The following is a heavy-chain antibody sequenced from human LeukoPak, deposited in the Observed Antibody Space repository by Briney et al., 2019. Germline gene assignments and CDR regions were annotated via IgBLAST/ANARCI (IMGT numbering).Heavy chain of an antibody. V-gene: IGHV3-30*18. J-gene: IGHJ4*02. Sequence: PGRSLRLSCAASGFTFGSYGMHWVRQAPGKGLEWVAVISYDGSNKYYADSVKGRFTISRDNSKNTLYLQMNSLRAEDTAVYYCAKGGGRDGYNSGLFDYWGQGTLVTVSS. CDR2: ISYDGSNK. CDR1: GFTFGSYG. D-gene: IGHD5-24*01. CDR3: AKGGGRDGYNSGLFDY.